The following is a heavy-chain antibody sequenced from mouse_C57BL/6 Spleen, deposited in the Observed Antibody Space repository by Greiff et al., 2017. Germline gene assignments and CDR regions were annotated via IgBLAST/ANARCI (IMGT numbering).Heavy chain of an antibody. V-gene: IGHV1-81*01. Sequence: QVHVKQSGAELARPGASVKLSCKASGYTFTSYGISWVKQRTGQGLEWIGEIYPRSGNTYYNEKFKGKATLTADKSSSTAYMELRSLTSEDSAVYFCARETTVVEGAMDYWGQGTSVTVSS. CDR1: GYTFTSYG. D-gene: IGHD1-1*01. J-gene: IGHJ4*01. CDR2: IYPRSGNT. CDR3: ARETTVVEGAMDY.